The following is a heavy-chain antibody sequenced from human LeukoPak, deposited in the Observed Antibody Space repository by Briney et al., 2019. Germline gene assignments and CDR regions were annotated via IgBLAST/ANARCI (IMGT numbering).Heavy chain of an antibody. J-gene: IGHJ4*02. Sequence: GRSLRLSCAASGFTFDDYAMHWVRQAPGKGLEWVSGISWNSGSIDYADSVKGRFTISRDSAKNSLYLQLNSLRAEDSALYYCAKAGGSYSGLNYFDYWGQGTLVTVSS. CDR1: GFTFDDYA. V-gene: IGHV3-9*01. CDR2: ISWNSGSI. D-gene: IGHD1-26*01. CDR3: AKAGGSYSGLNYFDY.